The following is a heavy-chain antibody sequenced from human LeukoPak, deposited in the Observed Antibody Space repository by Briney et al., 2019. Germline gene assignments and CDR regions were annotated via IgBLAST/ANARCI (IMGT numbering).Heavy chain of an antibody. J-gene: IGHJ4*02. CDR1: GTYW. D-gene: IGHD2/OR15-2a*01. CDR3: VTFYEAY. Sequence: GGSLRLSCAASGTYWMHWVRQAPGKGLVWVSHINSDGSWTGYADSVKGRFTISKDNAKNTVSLQMNNLRAEDTAVYYCVTFYEAYWGRGTLVTVSS. CDR2: INSDGSWT. V-gene: IGHV3-74*01.